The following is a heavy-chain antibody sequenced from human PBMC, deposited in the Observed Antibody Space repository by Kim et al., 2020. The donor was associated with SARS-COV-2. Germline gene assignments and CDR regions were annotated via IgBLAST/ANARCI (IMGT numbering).Heavy chain of an antibody. CDR3: ARNPPAMVRGVVDY. J-gene: IGHJ4*02. Sequence: ADPGKGRFTIYRDNSKNTLYLQMNSLRAEDTAVYYCARNPPAMVRGVVDYWGQGTLVTVSS. V-gene: IGHV3-23*03. D-gene: IGHD3-10*01.